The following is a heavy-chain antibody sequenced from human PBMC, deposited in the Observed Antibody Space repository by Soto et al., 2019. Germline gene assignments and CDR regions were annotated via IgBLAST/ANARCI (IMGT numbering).Heavy chain of an antibody. CDR2: IKTDGTYA. CDR1: GFTFITYW. J-gene: IGHJ1*01. CDR3: AAGGSGYYED. V-gene: IGHV3-74*01. Sequence: EVQLVESGVDLVQPGGSLRLSCAASGFTFITYWMHWVRQAPVKGLLWVSRIKTDGTYATYAYSVKGRFTITRDKAKNTRYMQMNNLIVEDAAEYYCAAGGSGYYEDWGQGELVTVSS. D-gene: IGHD3-22*01.